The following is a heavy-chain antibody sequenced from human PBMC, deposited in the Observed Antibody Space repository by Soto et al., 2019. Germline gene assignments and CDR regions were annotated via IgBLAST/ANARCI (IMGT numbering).Heavy chain of an antibody. CDR2: IWYEGSNK. V-gene: IGHV3-33*01. CDR1: GFTFSSYG. Sequence: GGSLRLSCAASGFTFSSYGMHWVRQAPGKGLEWVAVIWYEGSNKYYADSVKGRFTISRDNSKNTLYLQMNSLRAEDTAVYYCARDAYYYDSSGYLSYYYYYYGMDVWGQGTTVTVSS. CDR3: ARDAYYYDSSGYLSYYYYYYGMDV. D-gene: IGHD3-22*01. J-gene: IGHJ6*02.